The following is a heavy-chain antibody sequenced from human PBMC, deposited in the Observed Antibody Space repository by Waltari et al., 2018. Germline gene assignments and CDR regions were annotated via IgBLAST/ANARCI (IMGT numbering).Heavy chain of an antibody. CDR3: AAAGRGDYYYYMDV. V-gene: IGHV1-58*01. Sequence: QMQLVQSGPEVKKPGTSVKFSCKASGFTFTSSAVQWVRQARGQRLEWIGWIVFGSGNTNYEQKFQERVTITRDMSTSTAYMELSSLRSEDTAVYYCAAAGRGDYYYYMDVWGKGTTVTVSS. CDR1: GFTFTSSA. J-gene: IGHJ6*03. CDR2: IVFGSGNT.